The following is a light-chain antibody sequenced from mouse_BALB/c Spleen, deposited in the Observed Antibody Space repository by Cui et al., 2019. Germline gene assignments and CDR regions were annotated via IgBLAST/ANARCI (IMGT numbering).Light chain of an antibody. CDR2: LTS. CDR1: SSVSY. V-gene: IGKV4-68*01. J-gene: IGKJ4*01. CDR3: QQWSSNPFT. Sequence: QIVLTQSPALMSASSGEKLTMTCSASSSVSYMYWYQQKPRSSPKPWIYLTSNLASGVPARFSGSGSGTSYSLTISSMEAEDAATYYCQQWSSNPFTFGSGTKLEIK.